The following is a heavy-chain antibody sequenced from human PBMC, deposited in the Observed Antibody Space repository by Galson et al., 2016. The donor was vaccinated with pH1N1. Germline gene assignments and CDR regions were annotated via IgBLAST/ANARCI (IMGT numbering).Heavy chain of an antibody. CDR3: ARMARMRGPDSEYYFDY. CDR2: SYYSVRT. J-gene: IGHJ4*02. Sequence: SETLSLTCGVSGFSVSSGYYWGWIRQPPGKGLEWLGSSYYSVRTYYNPSLRSRVAISVDTSKNQISLKLTSVTAADRAVYYCARMARMRGPDSEYYFDYWGQGILVTVSS. D-gene: IGHD1-14*01. CDR1: GFSVSSGYY. V-gene: IGHV4-38-2*01.